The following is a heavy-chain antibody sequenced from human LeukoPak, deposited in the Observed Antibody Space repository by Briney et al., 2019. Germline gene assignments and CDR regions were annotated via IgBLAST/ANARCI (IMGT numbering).Heavy chain of an antibody. D-gene: IGHD3-22*01. CDR3: ARDYYDSSGYYSPDAFDI. V-gene: IGHV4-59*01. J-gene: IGHJ3*02. Sequence: SETLSLTCTVSRGSISSYYWSWIRQPPGKGLEWIGYIYYSGSTNYNPSLKSRVTISVDTSKNQFSLKLSSVTAADTAVYYCARDYYDSSGYYSPDAFDIWGQGTMVTVSS. CDR2: IYYSGST. CDR1: RGSISSYY.